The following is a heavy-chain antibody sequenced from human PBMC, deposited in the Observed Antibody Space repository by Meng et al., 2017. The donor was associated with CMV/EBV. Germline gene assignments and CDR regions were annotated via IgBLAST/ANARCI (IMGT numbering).Heavy chain of an antibody. CDR3: ARDSLGSSSHYYYYGMDV. CDR2: ISAYNGNT. V-gene: IGHV1-18*01. D-gene: IGHD6-6*01. Sequence: ASVKVSCKASGYTFTSYGISWVRQAPGQGLEWMGWISAYNGNTNYAQKLQGRVTVTTDTSTSTAYMELRSLRSDDTAVYYCARDSLGSSSHYYYYGMDVWGQGTTVTVSS. CDR1: GYTFTSYG. J-gene: IGHJ6*02.